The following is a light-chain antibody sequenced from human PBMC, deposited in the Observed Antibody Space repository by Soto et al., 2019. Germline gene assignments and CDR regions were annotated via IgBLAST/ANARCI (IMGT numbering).Light chain of an antibody. J-gene: IGKJ1*01. V-gene: IGKV3-20*01. CDR3: QHYGSSPPWT. Sequence: EIVLTQSPGTLSLSPGERATLSCRASQSVSSSFFAWYQQKPGPAPRLLIYGASRRATGIPNRFGGSGSGNDFTLTISRLASDDFAVYCCQHYGSSPPWTFGQGTKVEIK. CDR1: QSVSSSF. CDR2: GAS.